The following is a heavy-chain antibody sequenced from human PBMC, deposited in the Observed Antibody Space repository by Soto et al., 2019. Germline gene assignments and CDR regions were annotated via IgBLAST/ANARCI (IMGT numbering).Heavy chain of an antibody. J-gene: IGHJ5*02. V-gene: IGHV1-18*01. CDR1: GYTFTSYG. CDR3: ATDWASYYDFWSGHEISWFDP. CDR2: ISAYNGNT. D-gene: IGHD3-3*01. Sequence: ASVKVSCKASGYTFTSYGISWVRQAPGQGLEWMGWISAYNGNTNYAQKLQGRVTMTTDTSTSTAYMELRSLRSDDAAVYYCATDWASYYDFWSGHEISWFDPWCQGKLFTVSS.